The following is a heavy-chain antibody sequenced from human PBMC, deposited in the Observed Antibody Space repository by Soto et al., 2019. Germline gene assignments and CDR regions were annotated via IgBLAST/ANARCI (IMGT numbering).Heavy chain of an antibody. CDR2: ISSTSSTK. Sequence: WWSLRLSCYASVFTFSSHGMTWFRQAPGKGLEWVAFISSTSSTKNYADSVKGRFTISRDNTKNSLYLQMSSLRDEDTAVYYCARRINMVRGPYYCYGMDVWGQGTTVTVSS. J-gene: IGHJ6*02. V-gene: IGHV3-48*02. CDR1: VFTFSSHG. CDR3: ARRINMVRGPYYCYGMDV. D-gene: IGHD3-10*01.